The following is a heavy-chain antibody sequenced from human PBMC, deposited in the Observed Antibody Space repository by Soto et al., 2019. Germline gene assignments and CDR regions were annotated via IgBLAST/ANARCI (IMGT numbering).Heavy chain of an antibody. CDR1: GFPFSSYS. CDR2: ISSSSSTI. V-gene: IGHV3-48*01. Sequence: TGGSLKLSCAASGFPFSSYSMNWVRPAPGKGLEWVSYISSSSSTIYYADSVKGRFTISRDNAKNSLYLQMNSLRAEDTAVYYCASQSSEWLLFASWGQGTLVTVSS. J-gene: IGHJ4*02. CDR3: ASQSSEWLLFAS. D-gene: IGHD5-12*01.